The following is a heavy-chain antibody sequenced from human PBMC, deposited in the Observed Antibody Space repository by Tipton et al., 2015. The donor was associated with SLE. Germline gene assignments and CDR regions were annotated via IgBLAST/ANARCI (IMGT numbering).Heavy chain of an antibody. D-gene: IGHD1-14*01. CDR2: IYYSGTT. CDR1: GGSISTSNYY. CDR3: ARHAEENYCDS. J-gene: IGHJ4*02. V-gene: IGHV4-39*01. Sequence: TLSLTCNVSGGSISTSNYYWGWICQPPGKGLEWIGSIYYSGTTYYNPSLKSRVTISIDTSKNQFSLRLSSVTGADTTVYYCARHAEENYCDSWGQGTLVTVSS.